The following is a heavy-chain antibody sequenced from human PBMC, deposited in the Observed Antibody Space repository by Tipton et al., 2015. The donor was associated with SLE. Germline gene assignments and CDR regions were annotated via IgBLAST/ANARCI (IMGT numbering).Heavy chain of an antibody. CDR3: AKAGPCSGGSCFRYWDY. J-gene: IGHJ4*02. V-gene: IGHV3-9*01. D-gene: IGHD2-15*01. Sequence: SLRLSCAASGFTFDDYAMHWVRQAPGKGLEWVSGISWNSGSIGYADSVKGRFTISRDNAKNSLYLQMNSLRAEDTALYYCAKAGPCSGGSCFRYWDYWGQGTLVTVSS. CDR2: ISWNSGSI. CDR1: GFTFDDYA.